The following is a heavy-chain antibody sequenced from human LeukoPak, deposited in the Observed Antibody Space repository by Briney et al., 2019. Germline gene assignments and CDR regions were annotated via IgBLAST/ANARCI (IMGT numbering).Heavy chain of an antibody. J-gene: IGHJ4*02. CDR3: ARGEDGTGDYRPTYFDS. CDR1: GGSISSGDHF. CDR2: IYYSGTT. V-gene: IGHV4-31*03. D-gene: IGHD4-17*01. Sequence: SETLSLTCTVSGGSISSGDHFWSWIRQHPGKGLEWIGYIYYSGTTYYNPSLKSRVTISVDTSKNHFSLKLTSVTAADTAVYYCARGEDGTGDYRPTYFDSWGQGTLVTVSS.